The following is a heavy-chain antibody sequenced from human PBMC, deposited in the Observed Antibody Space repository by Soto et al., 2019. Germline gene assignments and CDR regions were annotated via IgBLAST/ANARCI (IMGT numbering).Heavy chain of an antibody. CDR1: GFTFSSYG. J-gene: IGHJ3*02. CDR3: ARDGHIVVVTATPEGAFDI. V-gene: IGHV3-30-3*01. Sequence: GGSLRLSCAASGFTFSSYGMHWVRQAPGKGLEWVAVISYDGSNKYYADSVKGRFTISRDNSKNTLYLQMNSLRAEDTAVYYCARDGHIVVVTATPEGAFDIWGQGTMVTVSS. CDR2: ISYDGSNK. D-gene: IGHD2-21*02.